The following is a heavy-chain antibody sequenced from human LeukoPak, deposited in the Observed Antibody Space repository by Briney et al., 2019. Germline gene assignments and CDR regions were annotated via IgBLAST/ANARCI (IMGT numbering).Heavy chain of an antibody. J-gene: IGHJ2*01. CDR3: ARLSGDGNYYDGNNYYYVGRRSGAWYFDL. V-gene: IGHV4-39*07. CDR1: GDSISSSYYY. D-gene: IGHD3-22*01. Sequence: SETLSLTCTVSGDSISSSYYYWGWIRQPPGKGLEWIGSAHYSGNTYYNPSLKSRVTISVDTSQNQFSLKLSSVTAADTAVYYCARLSGDGNYYDGNNYYYVGRRSGAWYFDLWGRGTLVTVSS. CDR2: AHYSGNT.